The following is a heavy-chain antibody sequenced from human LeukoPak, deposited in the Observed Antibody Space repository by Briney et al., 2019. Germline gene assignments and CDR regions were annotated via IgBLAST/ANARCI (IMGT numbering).Heavy chain of an antibody. CDR1: GYSISSGHY. Sequence: SETLSLTCAVSGYSISSGHYWGWIRQTPGKGLEWIGNIHHSGSTYSNPSLKSRVTMSVDTSKNQFSLRLPSLTAADTAVYHCARGTAAKKVLTVTALLGIPTRFDSWGQGILVTVSS. V-gene: IGHV4-38-2*01. CDR3: ARGTAAKKVLTVTALLGIPTRFDS. CDR2: IHHSGST. J-gene: IGHJ4*02. D-gene: IGHD2-21*02.